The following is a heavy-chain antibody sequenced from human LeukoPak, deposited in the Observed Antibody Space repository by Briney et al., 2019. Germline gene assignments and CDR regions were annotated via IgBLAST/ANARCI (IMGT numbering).Heavy chain of an antibody. CDR2: INPNSGAT. CDR1: GYTFTDYY. V-gene: IGHV1-2*02. J-gene: IGHJ4*02. CDR3: ARDMVGGSIDY. Sequence: ASVKVSCKASGYTFTDYYMHWVRQAPGQGLEWMGWINPNSGATKFAQKFQGRVTMTSDTSISTAYMELSRLRSDDTAVYYCARDMVGGSIDYWGQGTLVTVSS. D-gene: IGHD1-26*01.